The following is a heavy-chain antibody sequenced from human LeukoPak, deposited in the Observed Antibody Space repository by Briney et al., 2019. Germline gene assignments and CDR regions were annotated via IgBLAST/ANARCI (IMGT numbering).Heavy chain of an antibody. J-gene: IGHJ4*02. CDR1: GFTSRSYW. Sequence: LGGSLRLSCAASGFTSRSYWMHWLRQAPGKGLEWVSRINGDGSRTAYGDSVKGRFTISRDNAKNTLSLQMNSLRAEDTAVYYCARDPDLSGYSFFECWGQGTLVTVSS. V-gene: IGHV3-74*01. D-gene: IGHD3-22*01. CDR2: INGDGSRT. CDR3: ARDPDLSGYSFFEC.